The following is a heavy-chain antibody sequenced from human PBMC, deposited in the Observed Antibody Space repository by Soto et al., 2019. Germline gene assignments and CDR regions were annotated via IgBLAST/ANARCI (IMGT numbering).Heavy chain of an antibody. Sequence: QVQLQESGPGLVKPSETLSLTCTVSGGSISSYYWSWIRQPPGKGLEWIGYIYYSGSTNYNPSLKSRVTISVDTSKNQFSLKLSSVTAADTAVYYCARRGGFTVTTTVQWYFDLWGRGTLVTVSS. CDR2: IYYSGST. CDR3: ARRGGFTVTTTVQWYFDL. D-gene: IGHD4-17*01. J-gene: IGHJ2*01. CDR1: GGSISSYY. V-gene: IGHV4-59*01.